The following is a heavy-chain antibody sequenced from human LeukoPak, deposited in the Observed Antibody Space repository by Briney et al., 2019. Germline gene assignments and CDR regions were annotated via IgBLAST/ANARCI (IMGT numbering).Heavy chain of an antibody. CDR2: IRYDGSNK. J-gene: IGHJ5*02. V-gene: IGHV3-30*02. CDR3: ARGGIAVAGIDFRWFDP. D-gene: IGHD6-19*01. Sequence: GGSLRLSCAASAFTFSRYGMHWVRQAPGKGLEWVAFIRYDGSNKYYADSVKGRFTISRDNSKNTLYLQMNSLRAEDTAVYYCARGGIAVAGIDFRWFDPWGQGTLVTVSS. CDR1: AFTFSRYG.